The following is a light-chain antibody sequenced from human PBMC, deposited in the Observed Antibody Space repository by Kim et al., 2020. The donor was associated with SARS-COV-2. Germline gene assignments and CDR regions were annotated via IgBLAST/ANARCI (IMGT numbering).Light chain of an antibody. J-gene: IGLJ2*01. CDR2: AID. CDR1: SSISGRNA. CDR3: SVWASSLQDGL. Sequence: QMITISCSASSSISGRNAVNWYQQLPGAAPKLLIYAIDKRPSGVPDRFSGSKSGSSASLAISGLQSDDEADYYCSVWASSLQDGLFGGGTKVTVL. V-gene: IGLV1-44*01.